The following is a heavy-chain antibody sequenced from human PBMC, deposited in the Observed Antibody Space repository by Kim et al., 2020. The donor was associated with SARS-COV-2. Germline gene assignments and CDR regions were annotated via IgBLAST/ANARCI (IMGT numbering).Heavy chain of an antibody. CDR2: ISGSGGST. CDR3: AKDLDIVVVPAAILSLCMDV. Sequence: GGSLRLSCAASGFTFSSYAMSWVRQAPGKGLEWVSAISGSGGSTYYADSVKGRLTISRDNSKNTLYLQMNSLRAEDTAVYYCAKDLDIVVVPAAILSLCMDVWGQGTTVTVSS. CDR1: GFTFSSYA. J-gene: IGHJ6*02. D-gene: IGHD2-2*02. V-gene: IGHV3-23*01.